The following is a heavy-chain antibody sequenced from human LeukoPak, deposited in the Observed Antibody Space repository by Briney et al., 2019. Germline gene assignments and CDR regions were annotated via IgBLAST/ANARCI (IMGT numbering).Heavy chain of an antibody. CDR3: ARGFRNDRDAFDI. Sequence: KTSETLSLTCTVSGGSISSSSYYWGWIRQPPGKGLEWIGNIHWSGTTFYNPSLKSRATISVDTSKNHFSLKLSSVTAADTAVYYCARGFRNDRDAFDIWGQGTMVTVSS. CDR2: IHWSGTT. D-gene: IGHD2-8*01. V-gene: IGHV4-39*02. J-gene: IGHJ3*02. CDR1: GGSISSSSYY.